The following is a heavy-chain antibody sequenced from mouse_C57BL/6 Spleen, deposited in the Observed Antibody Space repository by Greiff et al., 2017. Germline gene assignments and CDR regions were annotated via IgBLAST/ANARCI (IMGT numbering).Heavy chain of an antibody. CDR3: ARVPDDYDEAY. Sequence: QVQLQQSDAELVKPGASVKISCKASGYTFTDHTIHWVKQRPEQGLEWIGYIYPRDGGTKYNEKFKGKATLTADKSSSTAYMQLTSLTSEDSAVYFCARVPDDYDEAYWGQGTLVTVSA. J-gene: IGHJ3*01. CDR1: GYTFTDHT. CDR2: IYPRDGGT. V-gene: IGHV1-78*01. D-gene: IGHD2-4*01.